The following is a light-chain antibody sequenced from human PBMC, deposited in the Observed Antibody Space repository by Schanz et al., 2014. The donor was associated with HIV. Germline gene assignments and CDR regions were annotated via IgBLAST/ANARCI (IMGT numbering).Light chain of an antibody. CDR1: QGISNY. J-gene: IGKJ1*01. Sequence: IQMTQSPSTLSASVGDRITITCRASQGISNYLAWFQQKPRKVPKLLIYSASILQSGVPSRFSGSGSGTDFTLTISGLLPEDFATYYCLQDYNYPRTFGQGTKVEIK. CDR2: SAS. V-gene: IGKV1-6*01. CDR3: LQDYNYPRT.